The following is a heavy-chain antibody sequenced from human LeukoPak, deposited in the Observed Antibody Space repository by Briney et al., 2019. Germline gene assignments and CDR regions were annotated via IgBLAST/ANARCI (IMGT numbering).Heavy chain of an antibody. J-gene: IGHJ6*03. D-gene: IGHD6-6*01. CDR3: ARKLGIAARPGYMDV. V-gene: IGHV3-23*01. Sequence: TGGSLRLSCAASGFTFSSYAMSWVRQAPGKGLKWVSTINDNGAGTYYADSVKGRFTISRDNSYNTVSLQMNSLRAEDTAVYYCARKLGIAARPGYMDVWGKGTTVTVSS. CDR1: GFTFSSYA. CDR2: INDNGAGT.